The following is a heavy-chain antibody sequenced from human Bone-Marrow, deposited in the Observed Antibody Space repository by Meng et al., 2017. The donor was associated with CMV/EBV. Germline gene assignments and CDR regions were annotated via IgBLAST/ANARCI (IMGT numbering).Heavy chain of an antibody. CDR3: ARRGGYDRGRFDY. J-gene: IGHJ4*02. D-gene: IGHD5-12*01. CDR1: GFCVRRYG. CDR2: ISSSSSYI. V-gene: IGHV3-21*01. Sequence: GASWGGVVQCGGSLSLSCAASGFCVRRYGMHWARQAPGKGLEWVSSISSSSSYIYYADSVKGRFTISRDNAKNSLYLQMNSLRAEDTAVYYCARRGGYDRGRFDYWGQGTLVTVSS.